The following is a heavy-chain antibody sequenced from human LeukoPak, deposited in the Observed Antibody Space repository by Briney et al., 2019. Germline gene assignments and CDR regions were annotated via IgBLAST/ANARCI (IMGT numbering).Heavy chain of an antibody. CDR3: ASPSQNDY. CDR2: IYHSGST. CDR1: GGSISSSNW. Sequence: SETLSLTSAVSGGSISSSNWWTWVRQPPGMGLEWIGEIYHSGSTNYNPSLKSRVTISLDKSKNQFSLKLSSVTAADTAVYYCASPSQNDYWGQGTLVTVSS. V-gene: IGHV4-4*02. J-gene: IGHJ4*02.